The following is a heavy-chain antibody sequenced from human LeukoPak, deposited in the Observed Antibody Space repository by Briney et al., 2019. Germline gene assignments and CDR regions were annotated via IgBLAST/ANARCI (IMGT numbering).Heavy chain of an antibody. CDR1: GGTFSSYA. J-gene: IGHJ4*02. D-gene: IGHD4-11*01. Sequence: SVKVSCKASGGTFSSYAISWVRQAPGQGLEWMGGIIPIFGTANYAQKLQGRVTITTDESTSTAYMELSSLRSEDTAVYYCARGLMTTVTTYFDCWGQGTLVTVSS. CDR2: IIPIFGTA. V-gene: IGHV1-69*05. CDR3: ARGLMTTVTTYFDC.